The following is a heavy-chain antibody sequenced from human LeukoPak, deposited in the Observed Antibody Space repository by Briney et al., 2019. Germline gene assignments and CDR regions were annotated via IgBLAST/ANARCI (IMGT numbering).Heavy chain of an antibody. V-gene: IGHV3-23*01. Sequence: PGGALRLSCAASGFTFSSYAMSWVGQAPGKGLEWVSAISGSGGRTYYADPVKGRFTISRDNSKNTLYLQMNSLRGEATAVYHCAKDAYDDGSGSFFDYWGQGTLVTVSS. CDR2: ISGSGGRT. J-gene: IGHJ4*02. CDR3: AKDAYDDGSGSFFDY. D-gene: IGHD3-10*01. CDR1: GFTFSSYA.